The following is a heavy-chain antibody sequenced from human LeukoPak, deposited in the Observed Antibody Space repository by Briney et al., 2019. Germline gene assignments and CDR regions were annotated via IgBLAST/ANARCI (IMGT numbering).Heavy chain of an antibody. CDR2: ISVYNGNT. D-gene: IGHD4-17*01. CDR1: GYTFTSYG. V-gene: IGHV1-18*01. CDR3: ARPPTYDCGDYFDY. J-gene: IGHJ4*02. Sequence: ASVKVSCKASGYTFTSYGISWVRQAPGQGLEWMGWISVYNGNTNYAQKLQGRVTMTTDTSTSTAYMELRSLRSDDTAVYYCARPPTYDCGDYFDYWGQGTLVTVSS.